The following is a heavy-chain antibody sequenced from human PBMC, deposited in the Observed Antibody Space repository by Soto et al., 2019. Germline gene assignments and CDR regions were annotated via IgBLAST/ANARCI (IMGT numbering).Heavy chain of an antibody. Sequence: QVQLVQSGAEVKKPGASVKVSCKASGDTFTDYYIHWVRQAPGQALEWMGTVNPSGGHTTYAQHFLGRVTMTRDTSTSTLYMELTSLTSEYTAVSYCARGGHVVVVTAALDYWGQGTLLTVST. CDR1: GDTFTDYY. CDR2: VNPSGGHT. D-gene: IGHD2-21*02. V-gene: IGHV1-46*01. CDR3: ARGGHVVVVTAALDY. J-gene: IGHJ4*02.